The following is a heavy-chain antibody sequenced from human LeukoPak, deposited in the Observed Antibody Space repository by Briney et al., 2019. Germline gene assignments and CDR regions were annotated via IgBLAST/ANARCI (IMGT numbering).Heavy chain of an antibody. CDR2: INHSGST. CDR1: GGSFSGYY. D-gene: IGHD3-3*01. V-gene: IGHV4-34*01. Sequence: PSETLSLTCAVYGGSFSGYYWSWIRQPPGKGLEWIGEINHSGSTNYNPSLKSRVTISVDTSKNQFSLKLSSVTAADTAVYYCARVDYDSWSYGMDVWGQGTTVTVSS. CDR3: ARVDYDSWSYGMDV. J-gene: IGHJ6*02.